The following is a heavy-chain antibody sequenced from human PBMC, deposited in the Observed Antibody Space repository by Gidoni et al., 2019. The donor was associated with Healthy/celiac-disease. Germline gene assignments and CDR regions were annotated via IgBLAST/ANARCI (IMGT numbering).Heavy chain of an antibody. CDR3: ARGPLGFGELYYYGMDV. CDR2: IIPIFGTA. D-gene: IGHD3-10*01. J-gene: IGHJ6*02. CDR1: GGTFSSFA. Sequence: QVQLVQSGAEVKKPGSSVKVSCKASGGTFSSFAISWVRQAPGQGLEWMGGIIPIFGTANYAQKFQGRVTITADKSTSTAYMELSSLRSEDTAVYYCARGPLGFGELYYYGMDVWGQGTTVTVSS. V-gene: IGHV1-69*06.